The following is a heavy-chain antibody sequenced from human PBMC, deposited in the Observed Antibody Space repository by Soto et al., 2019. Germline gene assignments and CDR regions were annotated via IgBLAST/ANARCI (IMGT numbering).Heavy chain of an antibody. CDR3: ARDCTSTTCYLYYYGMDV. Sequence: ETLSLTCAVSGYSISSGYYWGWIRQPPGKGLEWIGSIYHSGSTYYNPSLKSRVTISVDTSKNQFSLKLSSVTAADTAVYYCARDCTSTTCYLYYYGMDVWGQGTTVTVSS. J-gene: IGHJ6*02. D-gene: IGHD2-2*01. V-gene: IGHV4-38-2*01. CDR2: IYHSGST. CDR1: GYSISSGYY.